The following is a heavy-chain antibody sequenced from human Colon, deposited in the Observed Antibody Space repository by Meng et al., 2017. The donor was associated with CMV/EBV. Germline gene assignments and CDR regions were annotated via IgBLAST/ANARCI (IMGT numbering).Heavy chain of an antibody. Sequence: GESLKISCTGSGFTFSDYAMTWVRQVPGKGLEWVSGISGGGANTYYADSVKGRFTISRDNSKNTLYLQMNSLRVGDTALYYCAKDLFPGASRFLEWILGHWGQGTGSPSPQ. CDR3: AKDLFPGASRFLEWILGH. CDR1: GFTFSDYA. CDR2: ISGGGANT. J-gene: IGHJ4*02. V-gene: IGHV3-23*01. D-gene: IGHD3-3*01.